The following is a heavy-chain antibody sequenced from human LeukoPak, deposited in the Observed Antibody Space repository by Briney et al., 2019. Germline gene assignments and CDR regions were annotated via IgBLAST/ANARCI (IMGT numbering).Heavy chain of an antibody. CDR3: ARLYDFWGGPKDY. Sequence: ASVKVSCKASGGTFSSYAISWVRQAPGQGLEWMGGIIPIFGTANYAQKFQGRVTITTDESTSTAYMELSSLRSEDTAVYYCARLYDFWGGPKDYWGQGTLVTVSS. CDR2: IIPIFGTA. V-gene: IGHV1-69*05. D-gene: IGHD3-3*01. J-gene: IGHJ4*02. CDR1: GGTFSSYA.